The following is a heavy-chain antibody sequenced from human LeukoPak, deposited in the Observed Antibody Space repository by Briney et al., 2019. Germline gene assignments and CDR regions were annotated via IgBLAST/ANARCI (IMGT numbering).Heavy chain of an antibody. CDR1: GYSFTSYW. Sequence: GESLKTSCNGFGYSFTSYWIGWVRQIPGKGLEWMGIIYPGYYDTRYSPSFQGQVTISADKSISTTYLPWSRLKASDTAMYYCARGGGCTPRGCYFDYWGQETLVTVS. V-gene: IGHV5-51*01. D-gene: IGHD2-15*01. CDR3: ARGGGCTPRGCYFDY. CDR2: IYPGYYDT. J-gene: IGHJ4*02.